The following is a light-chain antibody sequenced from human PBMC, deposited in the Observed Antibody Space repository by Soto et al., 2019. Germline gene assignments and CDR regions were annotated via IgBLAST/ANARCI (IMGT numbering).Light chain of an antibody. CDR3: QQRNDWPPFT. CDR1: QSVGDF. CDR2: DTS. J-gene: IGKJ3*01. Sequence: EIVLTQSPATLSLSPGETATLSCRASQSVGDFLAWYQQKPGQAPRLLIYDTSNRATGIPARFSGSGSGTDFTLPITSLEPDDFAVYYCQQRNDWPPFTFGPGTKVDFK. V-gene: IGKV3-11*01.